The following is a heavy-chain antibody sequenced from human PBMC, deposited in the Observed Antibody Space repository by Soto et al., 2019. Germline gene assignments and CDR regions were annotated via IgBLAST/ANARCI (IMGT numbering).Heavy chain of an antibody. Sequence: ASEPLSLNCPVPGDSITSYSWSWIRQPPGKGLEWIGYIYYSGSTNYNPSLKSRVTISVDTSKNQFSLKLNSMTAADTAVYYCARHNYGSGSTYFDYWGQGTLVTVSS. CDR1: GDSITSYS. CDR2: IYYSGST. J-gene: IGHJ4*02. CDR3: ARHNYGSGSTYFDY. D-gene: IGHD3-10*01. V-gene: IGHV4-59*08.